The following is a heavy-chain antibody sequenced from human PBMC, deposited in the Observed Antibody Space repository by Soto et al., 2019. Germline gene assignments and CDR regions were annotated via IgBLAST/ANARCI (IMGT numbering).Heavy chain of an antibody. CDR1: GRSFSGYY. D-gene: IGHD2-15*01. V-gene: IGHV4-34*01. J-gene: IGHJ4*02. CDR2: INHSGTT. CDR3: ARLCNSGTRRFDY. Sequence: SETLSLTCAVYGRSFSGYYWSWVRQPPGKGLEWIGEINHSGTTNYNPSLKSRLAISVDTSKNQFSLKLTSVTAADTAMYYCARLCNSGTRRFDYWGQGTLVTVSS.